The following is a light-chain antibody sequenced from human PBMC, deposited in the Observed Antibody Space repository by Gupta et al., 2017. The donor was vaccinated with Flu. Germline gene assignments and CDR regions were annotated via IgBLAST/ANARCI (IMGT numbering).Light chain of an antibody. V-gene: IGLV1-44*01. Sequence: QSVLSQPPSASGTPGQRVTISCSGSSSNIGSNTVNWYQQLPGTAPKLLIYSNNQRPSGVPDRFSGSKSGTSASLAISGLQAEEEADYCAAWDDSLNGVVFGGGTKLTVL. CDR1: SSNIGSNT. CDR3: AAWDDSLNGVV. CDR2: SNN. J-gene: IGLJ2*01.